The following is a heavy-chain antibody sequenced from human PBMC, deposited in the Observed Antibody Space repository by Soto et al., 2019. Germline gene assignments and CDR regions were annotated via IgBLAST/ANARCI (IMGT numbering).Heavy chain of an antibody. CDR2: IYDSERA. CDR3: ARASSSSSAADY. D-gene: IGHD6-6*01. Sequence: QVQLQESGPGLVKASQTLSLICSVSGESISSGGYYWSWIRHHPGKGLEWIGYIYDSERAYYNPSLKSRVTISMDTSKNHSAMKLSSVTAADTAVYYCARASSSSSAADYWGQGTLITVSS. V-gene: IGHV4-31*03. J-gene: IGHJ4*02. CDR1: GESISSGGYY.